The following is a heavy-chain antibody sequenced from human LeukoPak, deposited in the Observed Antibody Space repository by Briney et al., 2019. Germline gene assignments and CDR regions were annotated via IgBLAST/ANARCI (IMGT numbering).Heavy chain of an antibody. CDR2: ISYDGSNK. Sequence: GGSLRLSCAASGFAFSTYPVHWVRQAPGKGLEWVAVISYDGSNKYYADSVKGRFTISRDNAKNSLYLQMNSLRDEDTAVYYCARPYYYDSSGYPYWGQGTLVTVSS. V-gene: IGHV3-30*04. J-gene: IGHJ4*02. CDR1: GFAFSTYP. D-gene: IGHD3-22*01. CDR3: ARPYYYDSSGYPY.